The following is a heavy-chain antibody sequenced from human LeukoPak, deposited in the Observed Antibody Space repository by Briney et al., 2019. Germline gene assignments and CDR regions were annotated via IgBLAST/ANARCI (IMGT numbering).Heavy chain of an antibody. V-gene: IGHV1-18*01. J-gene: IGHJ4*02. CDR2: ISAYNGNT. D-gene: IGHD6-19*01. Sequence: GASVTVSFTSSGYTFTIYGISWVRQAPGQGLEWMGWISAYNGNTNYAQKLQGRVTMTTGTSTSTAYMELRSLRSDDTAVYYCARAVSSGWFKRWGDRPFDYWGQGTLVTVSS. CDR3: ARAVSSGWFKRWGDRPFDY. CDR1: GYTFTIYG.